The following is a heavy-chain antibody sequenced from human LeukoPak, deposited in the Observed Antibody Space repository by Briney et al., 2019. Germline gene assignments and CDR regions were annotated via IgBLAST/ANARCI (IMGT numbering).Heavy chain of an antibody. Sequence: ASVKVSCKASGYSFTDFYMHWVRQAPGQGLEWMGWINPESGDTKYAQKFQGRVTMTRDTSITTAYMELSRLRSDDTAVYYCASVSGHHQADGYWGQGTLVTVSS. CDR3: ASVSGHHQADGY. J-gene: IGHJ4*02. V-gene: IGHV1-2*02. D-gene: IGHD1-26*01. CDR2: INPESGDT. CDR1: GYSFTDFY.